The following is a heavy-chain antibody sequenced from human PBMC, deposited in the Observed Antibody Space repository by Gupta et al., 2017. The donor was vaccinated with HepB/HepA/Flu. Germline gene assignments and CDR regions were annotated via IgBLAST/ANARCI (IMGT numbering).Heavy chain of an antibody. J-gene: IGHJ3*02. CDR3: ARGSGSTTRALDI. Sequence: EVQLVESGGGLVQPGGSLRLSCAASGFTFSSPWMNWVRQAPGKGLEWVANIKKDGSEKKYVDSVKGRFTISRDNAKDSLYLQMDSLRAEDTAVYYCARGSGSTTRALDIWGQGTMVTVSS. CDR1: GFTFSSPW. CDR2: IKKDGSEK. V-gene: IGHV3-7*01. D-gene: IGHD2/OR15-2a*01.